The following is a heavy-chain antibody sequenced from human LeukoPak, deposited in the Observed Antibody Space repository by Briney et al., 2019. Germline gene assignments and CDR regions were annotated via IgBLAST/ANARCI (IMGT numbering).Heavy chain of an antibody. CDR2: IYTSGST. CDR3: ARDVPYYYDSSGYHYYYYMDV. V-gene: IGHV4-61*02. J-gene: IGHJ6*03. Sequence: PSETLSLTCTVSGGSISSGSYYWSWIRQPAGKGLEWIGRIYTSGSTNYNPSLKSRVTRSVDTSKNQFSLKLSSVTAADTAVYFCARDVPYYYDSSGYHYYYYMDVWGKGTTVTVSS. CDR1: GGSISSGSYY. D-gene: IGHD3-22*01.